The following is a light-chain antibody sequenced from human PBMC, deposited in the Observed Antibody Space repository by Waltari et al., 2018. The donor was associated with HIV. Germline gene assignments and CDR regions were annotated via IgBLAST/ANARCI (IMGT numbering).Light chain of an antibody. CDR3: SSYTTISIL. Sequence: RPPPVSGSPGRPIPSPSPDSTVTFVPLIYSSWYQQHPGKAPKLLIYNVNKRPSGVSHRFSGSKSDNAASLTISGLQAEDEADYFCSSYTTISILFGGGTKLTVL. CDR2: NVN. CDR1: TVTFVPLIY. V-gene: IGLV2-14*03. J-gene: IGLJ2*01.